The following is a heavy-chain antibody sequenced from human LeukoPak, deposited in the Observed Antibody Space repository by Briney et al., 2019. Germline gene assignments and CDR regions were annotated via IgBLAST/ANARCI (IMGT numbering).Heavy chain of an antibody. J-gene: IGHJ6*02. CDR1: GGSISSSSYY. V-gene: IGHV4-61*02. Sequence: SETLSLTCTVSGGSISSSSYYWSWIRQPAGKGLEWIGRIYTSGSTNYNPSLKSRVTMSVDTSKNQFSLKLSSVTAADTAVYYCARDWDLSNYYYYGMDVWGQGTTVTVSS. CDR3: ARDWDLSNYYYYGMDV. CDR2: IYTSGST. D-gene: IGHD1-26*01.